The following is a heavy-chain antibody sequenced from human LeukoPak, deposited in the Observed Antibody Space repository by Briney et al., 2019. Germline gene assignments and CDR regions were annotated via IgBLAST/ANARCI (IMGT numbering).Heavy chain of an antibody. J-gene: IGHJ4*02. CDR2: INHSGST. D-gene: IGHD3-3*01. CDR3: ARYYDFWGGYFDY. V-gene: IGHV4-34*01. CDR1: GGSFSGYY. Sequence: SETLSLTCAVYGGSFSGYYWSWIRQPPGKGLEWIGEINHSGSTNYNPYLKSRVTISVDTSKNQLSLKLSSVTAADTAVYYCARYYDFWGGYFDYWGQGTLVTVSS.